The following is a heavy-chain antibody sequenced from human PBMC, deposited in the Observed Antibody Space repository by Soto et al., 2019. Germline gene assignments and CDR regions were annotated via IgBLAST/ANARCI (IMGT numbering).Heavy chain of an antibody. CDR1: GFTFSSYA. D-gene: IGHD6-13*01. CDR3: ARDNREYSTIWYYFDY. Sequence: GGSLRLSCAASGFTFSSYAMNWVRQAPGKGLEWVAVTSYDGSKKYYADSVKGRFTISRVNSKNTLYLQMNSLRAEDTAVYYCARDNREYSTIWYYFDYWGQGTLVTVSS. CDR2: TSYDGSKK. V-gene: IGHV3-30-3*01. J-gene: IGHJ4*02.